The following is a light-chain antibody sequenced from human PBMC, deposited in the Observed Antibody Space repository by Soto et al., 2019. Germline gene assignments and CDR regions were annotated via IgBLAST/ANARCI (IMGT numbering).Light chain of an antibody. Sequence: DIQMTQSPSTLSASVGDRVTITCRASQNINDGLAWYQQKPGKAPNLLIYKASILESGGPSRFSGSRSGTEFTLTISSLQPDDFATYFCQSYYSYSYTFGQGTKLEIK. CDR1: QNINDG. CDR3: QSYYSYSYT. J-gene: IGKJ2*01. V-gene: IGKV1-5*03. CDR2: KAS.